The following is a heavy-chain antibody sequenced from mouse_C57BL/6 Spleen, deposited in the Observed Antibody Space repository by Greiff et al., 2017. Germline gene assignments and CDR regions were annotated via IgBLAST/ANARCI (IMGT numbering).Heavy chain of an antibody. CDR2: INPNNGGT. Sequence: EVQLQESGPELVKPGASVKIPCKASGYTFTDYNMDWVKQSHGKSLEWIGDINPNNGGTIYNQKFKGKATLTVDKSSSTAYMELRSLTSEDTAVYYCARLLRYPHWYFDVWGTGTTVTVSS. V-gene: IGHV1-18*01. D-gene: IGHD1-1*01. CDR1: GYTFTDYN. J-gene: IGHJ1*03. CDR3: ARLLRYPHWYFDV.